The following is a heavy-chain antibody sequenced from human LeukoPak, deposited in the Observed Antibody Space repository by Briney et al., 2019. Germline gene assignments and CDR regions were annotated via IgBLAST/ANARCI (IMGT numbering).Heavy chain of an antibody. CDR2: ISYEGSEK. CDR1: GFTFSNAW. V-gene: IGHV3-33*08. D-gene: IGHD1-26*01. CDR3: ASPRVGGTRRDAFDI. J-gene: IGHJ3*02. Sequence: GGSLRLSCAASGFTFSNAWMSWVRQAPGKGLEWVAAISYEGSEKYYADSVKGRFTISRDNSKNTLYLQMNSLRAEDTAVYYCASPRVGGTRRDAFDIWGQGTMVTVSS.